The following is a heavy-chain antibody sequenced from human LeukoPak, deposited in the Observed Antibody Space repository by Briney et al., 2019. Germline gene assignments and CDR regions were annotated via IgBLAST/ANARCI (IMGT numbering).Heavy chain of an antibody. CDR3: ARAWAAFDI. CDR1: GYSFTSYW. D-gene: IGHD3-16*01. J-gene: IGHJ3*02. V-gene: IGHV5-51*07. Sequence: GESLKISCKGSGYSFTSYWIGWVHQMPGKGLEWMGSIYPDDSDTKYSPSFQGQVTISADKSISTAYLQWSSLKASDTAMYYCARAWAAFDIWGQGTMVTVSS. CDR2: IYPDDSDT.